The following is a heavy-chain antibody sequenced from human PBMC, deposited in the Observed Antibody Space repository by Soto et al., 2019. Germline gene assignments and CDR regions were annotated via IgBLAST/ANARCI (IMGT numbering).Heavy chain of an antibody. CDR2: LRPRTGNT. J-gene: IGHJ4*02. V-gene: IGHV1-46*01. CDR1: GYTFTNYY. CDR3: AREPNESFYFDY. Sequence: ASVKVSCKASGYTFTNYYIHWLRQAPGQLLEWLGILRPRTGNTGYAQMFQGRVTMTRDTSTGTVYMELTSLKSDDTAVYYCAREPNESFYFDYWGRGTQVTVSS.